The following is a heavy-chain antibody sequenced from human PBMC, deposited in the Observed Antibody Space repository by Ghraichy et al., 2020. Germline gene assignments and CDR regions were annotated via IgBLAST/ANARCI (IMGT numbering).Heavy chain of an antibody. Sequence: ASVKVSCKASGYTFTGYYIHWVRQAPGQGLEWMGWISPNSGVTNYAQKFQGRVTMTRDTSISTAYLELISLTSDDTAVYYCARDLRQHLATYYYYYAINVWGQGTTVTVSS. V-gene: IGHV1-2*02. CDR3: ARDLRQHLATYYYYYAINV. J-gene: IGHJ6*02. CDR2: ISPNSGVT. CDR1: GYTFTGYY. D-gene: IGHD5-12*01.